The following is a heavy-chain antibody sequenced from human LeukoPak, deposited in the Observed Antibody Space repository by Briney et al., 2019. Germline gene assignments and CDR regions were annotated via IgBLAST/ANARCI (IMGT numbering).Heavy chain of an antibody. Sequence: PGGSLRLSCAASGFTFSSYWMHWVRQAPGKGLVWVSRINSDGSSTSYAASVKGRFTISRDNAKNSLYLQMNRLRAEDTAVYYCARERQLERLAFGKEGSAFDYWGQGTLVTVSS. V-gene: IGHV3-74*01. CDR3: ARERQLERLAFGKEGSAFDY. CDR1: GFTFSSYW. J-gene: IGHJ4*02. CDR2: INSDGSST. D-gene: IGHD1-1*01.